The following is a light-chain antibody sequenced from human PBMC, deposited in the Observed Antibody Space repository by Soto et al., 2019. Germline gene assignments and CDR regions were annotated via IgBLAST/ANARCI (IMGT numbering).Light chain of an antibody. V-gene: IGLV2-14*01. J-gene: IGLJ2*01. CDR1: SSDIGGFYY. CDR3: SAYTSRSTLV. Sequence: QSVLTQPASVSGSPGQSITISCTGTSSDIGGFYYVSWYQHHPGKDPKLMIYQVSNRPSGVSNRFSGYKSGNTASLTISGLQAEGEADYYCSAYTSRSTLVFGGGTQRTVL. CDR2: QVS.